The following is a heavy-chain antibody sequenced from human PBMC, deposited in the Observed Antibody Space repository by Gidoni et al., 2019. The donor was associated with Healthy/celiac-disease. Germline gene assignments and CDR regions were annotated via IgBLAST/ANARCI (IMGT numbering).Heavy chain of an antibody. V-gene: IGHV4-59*01. CDR1: GGSISSYY. CDR2: IYYSGST. Sequence: QVQLQESGPGLVKPSETLSLTCTVSGGSISSYYWSWIRQPPGKGLEWIGYIYYSGSTNYNPSLKSRVTISVDTSKNQFSLKLSSVTAADTAVYYCARDLSSSSVGGWFDPWGQGTLVTVSS. CDR3: ARDLSSSSVGGWFDP. J-gene: IGHJ5*02. D-gene: IGHD6-6*01.